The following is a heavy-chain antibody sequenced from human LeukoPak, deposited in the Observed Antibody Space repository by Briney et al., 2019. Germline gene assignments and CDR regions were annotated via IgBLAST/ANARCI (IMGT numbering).Heavy chain of an antibody. V-gene: IGHV1-18*01. CDR1: GYTFTTFG. D-gene: IGHD6-13*01. Sequence: GASVKVSCKASGYTFTTFGVTWVRQAPRQGLEWMGWISAYNGDTNYAQKFQGRFNMTTDTSTNTAYIELRSLRSDDTAVYYCARDHSSSSQLLDYWGQGTLVTVSS. J-gene: IGHJ4*02. CDR2: ISAYNGDT. CDR3: ARDHSSSSQLLDY.